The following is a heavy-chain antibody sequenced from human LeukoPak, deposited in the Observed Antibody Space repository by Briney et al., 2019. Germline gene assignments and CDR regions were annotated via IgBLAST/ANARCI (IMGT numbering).Heavy chain of an antibody. CDR2: IYSDGST. CDR3: ASDAVIGSGSDN. CDR1: GFTVSSNY. V-gene: IGHV3-53*01. D-gene: IGHD3-10*01. J-gene: IGHJ4*02. Sequence: GGSLRLSCAACGFTVSSNYMRGVRQAPGKGLEWVSVIYSDGSTYYADSVKGRFTISRDNSKNTLYLQMNNLRAEDTAVYYCASDAVIGSGSDNWGQGTLVTVSS.